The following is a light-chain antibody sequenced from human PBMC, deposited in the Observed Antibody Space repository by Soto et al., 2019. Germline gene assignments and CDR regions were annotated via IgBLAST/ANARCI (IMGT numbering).Light chain of an antibody. CDR2: ATS. CDR3: LQTYSTPRT. J-gene: IGKJ1*01. V-gene: IGKV1-39*01. CDR1: QNINKY. Sequence: DIQMTQSPSSLSASVGDRVTITCRTSQNINKYLSGNQQKLGKAPKLLIYATSTLQSGVPSRFSGSGSGTDFTLTISTLQPEEFATYYCLQTYSTPRTFGQGTKVDI.